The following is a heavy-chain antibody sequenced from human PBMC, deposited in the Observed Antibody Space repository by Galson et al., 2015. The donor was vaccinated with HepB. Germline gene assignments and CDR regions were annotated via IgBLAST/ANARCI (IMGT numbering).Heavy chain of an antibody. CDR1: GFTFSSYA. J-gene: IGHJ6*02. CDR3: AKLEAGEYCSSTSCYPFYYYGMDV. V-gene: IGHV3-23*01. CDR2: ISGSGGST. Sequence: SLRLSCAASGFTFSSYAMSWVRQAPGKGLEWVSAISGSGGSTYYADSVKGRFTISRDNSKNTLYLQMNSLRAEDTAVYYCAKLEAGEYCSSTSCYPFYYYGMDVWGQGTTVTVSS. D-gene: IGHD2-2*01.